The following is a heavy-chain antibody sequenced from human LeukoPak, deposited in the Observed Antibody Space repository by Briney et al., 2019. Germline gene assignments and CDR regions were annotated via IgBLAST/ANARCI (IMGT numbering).Heavy chain of an antibody. Sequence: SVKVSRKASGYTFTSYDINWVRQATGQGLEWMGWMNPNSANTGYAQKFQGRVTMTRNTSISTAYMELSSLRSEDTAVYYCARGPARTFGSGSNWFDPWGQGTLVTVSS. D-gene: IGHD3-10*01. J-gene: IGHJ5*02. CDR3: ARGPARTFGSGSNWFDP. V-gene: IGHV1-8*01. CDR2: MNPNSANT. CDR1: GYTFTSYD.